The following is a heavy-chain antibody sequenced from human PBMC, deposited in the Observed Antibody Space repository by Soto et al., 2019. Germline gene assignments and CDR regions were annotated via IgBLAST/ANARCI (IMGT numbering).Heavy chain of an antibody. CDR3: ARVRQGCSANNCYFDP. CDR1: GGSVRAPDW. CDR2: VHISGHS. D-gene: IGHD1-1*01. V-gene: IGHV4-4*02. J-gene: IGHJ5*01. Sequence: SETLSLTCTLSGGSVRAPDWWNWVRQSPDKGLEWIAEVHISGHSNYNPSLGSRVSVSIDSSKNQFYLNLNSVTAADTAIYYCARVRQGCSANNCYFDPWGQGTQVTVS.